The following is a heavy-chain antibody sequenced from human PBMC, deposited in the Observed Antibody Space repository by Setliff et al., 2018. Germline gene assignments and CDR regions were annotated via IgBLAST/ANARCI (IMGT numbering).Heavy chain of an antibody. CDR1: GGSMGSSY. Sequence: SETLSLTCTVSGGSMGSSYWTWIRQSAGKGLEWIGRVYTTGSTAFNPSLNSRVTMSLDKSKNQFSLKLYSVTAADTAVYFCARVRITPYCMDVWGKGTTVTVSS. V-gene: IGHV4-4*07. CDR2: VYTTGST. D-gene: IGHD3-10*01. J-gene: IGHJ6*03. CDR3: ARVRITPYCMDV.